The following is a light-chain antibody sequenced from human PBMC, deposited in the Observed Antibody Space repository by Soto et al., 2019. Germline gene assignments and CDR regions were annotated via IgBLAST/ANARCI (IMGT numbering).Light chain of an antibody. CDR2: DAS. CDR1: QSISTW. Sequence: DIQMTQSPSTLSASVGDRVTITCRASQSISTWLAWYQQKPGKAPKVLIYDASRLESGVPSRFSGSGSGTDFTLTISSLQPADFATYYCQQYNSYSWTFXQGTKADI. CDR3: QQYNSYSWT. V-gene: IGKV1-5*01. J-gene: IGKJ1*01.